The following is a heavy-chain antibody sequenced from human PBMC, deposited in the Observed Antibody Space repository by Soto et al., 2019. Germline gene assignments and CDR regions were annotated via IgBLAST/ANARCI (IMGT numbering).Heavy chain of an antibody. CDR3: ARGNDYGEDSDY. Sequence: EVQRVESGGGLVKPGGSLRLSCAASGFTFSSYSMNWVRQAPGKGLEWVSSISSSSSYIYYADSVKSRFTISRDNAKNSLYLQMNSLRAEDTAVYYCARGNDYGEDSDYWGQGTLVTVSS. CDR1: GFTFSSYS. CDR2: ISSSSSYI. D-gene: IGHD4-17*01. V-gene: IGHV3-21*01. J-gene: IGHJ4*02.